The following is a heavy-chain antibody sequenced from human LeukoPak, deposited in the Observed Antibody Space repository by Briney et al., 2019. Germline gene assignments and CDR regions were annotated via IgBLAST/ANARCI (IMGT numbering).Heavy chain of an antibody. Sequence: GGSLRLSCAASGFTFNDYAMHWVRQTPGKGLECVSLISEDGGDTWYADSVKGRFTISRDNSKNSLYLQMNSLRAEDTAFYYCAKDKTRGPGDYWGQGTLVTVSS. CDR1: GFTFNDYA. D-gene: IGHD1-14*01. V-gene: IGHV3-43*02. CDR3: AKDKTRGPGDY. CDR2: ISEDGGDT. J-gene: IGHJ4*02.